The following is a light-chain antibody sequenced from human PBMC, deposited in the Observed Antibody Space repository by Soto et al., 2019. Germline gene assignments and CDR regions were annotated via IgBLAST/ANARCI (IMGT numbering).Light chain of an antibody. J-gene: IGKJ5*01. Sequence: DIHLTQSPSLLSGSIGDRFTRTCPASHDISTGLAWYQQKPGKARKLLIYEASTLQSGVPPRFSGSGSGTEFTLTISGLLPEDIAAYHCQQLFNFHSAFGQRTRLEIK. CDR3: QQLFNFHSA. V-gene: IGKV1-9*01. CDR1: HDISTG. CDR2: EAS.